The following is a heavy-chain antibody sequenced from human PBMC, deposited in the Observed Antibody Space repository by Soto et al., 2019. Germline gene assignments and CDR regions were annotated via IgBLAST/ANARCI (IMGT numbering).Heavy chain of an antibody. D-gene: IGHD6-19*01. CDR2: INHSGST. Sequence: PSETLSLTCAVYGGSFSGCYWSWIRQPPGKGLEWIGEINHSGSTNYNPSLKSRVTISVDTSKNQFSLKLSSVTAADTAVYYCARVPGQWLANFDYWGQGTLVTV. CDR1: GGSFSGCY. CDR3: ARVPGQWLANFDY. V-gene: IGHV4-34*01. J-gene: IGHJ4*02.